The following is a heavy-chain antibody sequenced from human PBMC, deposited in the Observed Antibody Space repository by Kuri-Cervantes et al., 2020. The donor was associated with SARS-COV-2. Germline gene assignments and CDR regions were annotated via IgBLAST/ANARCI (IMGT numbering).Heavy chain of an antibody. J-gene: IGHJ4*02. V-gene: IGHV3-53*01. Sequence: GSLRLSCAASGFTVSSNYMSWVRQAPGKGLEWVSVIYSGGSTYYADSVKGRFTISRDNSKNTLYLQMNSLRAEDTAVYYCVRDGDHWNFDYWGQGTLVTVSS. CDR3: VRDGDHWNFDY. CDR2: IYSGGST. D-gene: IGHD1-1*01. CDR1: GFTVSSNY.